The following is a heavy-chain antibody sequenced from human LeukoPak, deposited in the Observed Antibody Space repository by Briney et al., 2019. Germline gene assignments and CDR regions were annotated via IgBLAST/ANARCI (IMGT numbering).Heavy chain of an antibody. D-gene: IGHD4-17*01. J-gene: IGHJ4*02. CDR3: ARSIYGDWYYFDY. CDR2: IYYSGST. Sequence: SQTLSLTCTVSGGSISSGGYYWSRIRQHPGKGLEWIGYIYYSGSTYYNPSLKSRVTISVDTSKNQFSLKLSSVTAADTAVYYCARSIYGDWYYFDYWGQGTLVTVSS. V-gene: IGHV4-31*03. CDR1: GGSISSGGYY.